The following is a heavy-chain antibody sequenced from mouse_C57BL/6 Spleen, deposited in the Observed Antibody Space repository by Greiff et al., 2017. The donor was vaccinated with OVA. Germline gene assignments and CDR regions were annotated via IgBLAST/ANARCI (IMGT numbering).Heavy chain of an antibody. CDR3: ARVDSSGHYFDY. D-gene: IGHD3-2*02. CDR1: GYTFTSYW. V-gene: IGHV1-52*01. J-gene: IGHJ2*01. Sequence: QVQLQQPGAELVRPGSSVTLSCKASGYTFTSYWMHWVKQRPIQGLEWIGNIDPSDSETHYNQKFKDKATLTVDKSSSTAYMQLSSLTSEDSAVYYCARVDSSGHYFDYWGQGTTLTVSS. CDR2: IDPSDSET.